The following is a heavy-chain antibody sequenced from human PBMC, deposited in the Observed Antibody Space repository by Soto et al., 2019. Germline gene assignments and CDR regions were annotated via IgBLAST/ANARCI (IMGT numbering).Heavy chain of an antibody. D-gene: IGHD2-15*01. CDR3: AKRRGAGGHFDY. CDR2: VSIGGST. V-gene: IGHV3-23*01. J-gene: IGHJ4*02. CDR1: GFTFSSYA. Sequence: GGSLRVSCAASGFTFSSYAMGWVRQGPEKGLEWVAVVSIGGSTHYADSVRGRFTISRDNSKNTLSLQMNSLTAEDTAVYFCAKRRGAGGHFDYRGQVALVTVSS.